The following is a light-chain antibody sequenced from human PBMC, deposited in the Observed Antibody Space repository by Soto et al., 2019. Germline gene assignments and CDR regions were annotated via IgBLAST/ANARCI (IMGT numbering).Light chain of an antibody. J-gene: IGKJ2*01. CDR1: QSISSY. V-gene: IGKV1-39*01. CDR3: QQSYSTPYT. Sequence: DIQMTQSPSALSASVGDRVTSTCRASQSISSYLNWYQQKPGKAPKLLIYAASSLQSGVPSRFSGSGSGTDFTLTISSLQPEDFATYYCQQSYSTPYTFGQGTTVDIK. CDR2: AAS.